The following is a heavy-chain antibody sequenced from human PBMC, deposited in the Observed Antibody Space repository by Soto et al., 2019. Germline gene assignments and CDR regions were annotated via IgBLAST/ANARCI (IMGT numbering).Heavy chain of an antibody. D-gene: IGHD6-13*01. V-gene: IGHV4-39*01. CDR2: TYYSVST. CDR1: GNSISSSSYY. Sequence: SATLFRTCTVSGNSISSSSYYWGWIRQPPGKGLEWIGSTYYSVSTYYHPSLKSRVTISVDTSKNQFSLKLSSVTAADTAVYYCARAAMGGNSWSCDYWSQGTLVTVS. J-gene: IGHJ4*02. CDR3: ARAAMGGNSWSCDY.